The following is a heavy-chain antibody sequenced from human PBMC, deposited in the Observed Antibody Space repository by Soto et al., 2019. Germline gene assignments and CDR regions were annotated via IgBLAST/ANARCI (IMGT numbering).Heavy chain of an antibody. Sequence: QVQLVQSGAEVKKTGSSVKVSCKASGGTFSSYTISWVRRAAGQGLEWMGRIIPFLDIANYAQKFQGRVTITADKSTSTAYMELSSLRSEDTAMYYCARGSRDCSAGTCYSLDFWGQGTLVTVSS. J-gene: IGHJ4*02. CDR2: IIPFLDIA. CDR1: GGTFSSYT. V-gene: IGHV1-69*02. CDR3: ARGSRDCSAGTCYSLDF. D-gene: IGHD2-15*01.